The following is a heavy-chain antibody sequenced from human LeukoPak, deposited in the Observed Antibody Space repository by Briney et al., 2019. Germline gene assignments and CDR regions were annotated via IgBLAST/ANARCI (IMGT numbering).Heavy chain of an antibody. J-gene: IGHJ5*02. Sequence: SVKVSCKASGGTFSSYAISWVRQAPGQGLEWMGGIIPIFGTANYAQKFQGGVTITADESTSTAYMELSSLRSEDTAVYYCARDRFGRAVAETWGQGTLVTVSS. D-gene: IGHD6-19*01. CDR1: GGTFSSYA. V-gene: IGHV1-69*13. CDR3: ARDRFGRAVAET. CDR2: IIPIFGTA.